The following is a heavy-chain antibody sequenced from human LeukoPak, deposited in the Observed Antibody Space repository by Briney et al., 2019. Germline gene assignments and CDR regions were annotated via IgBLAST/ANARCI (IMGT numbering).Heavy chain of an antibody. CDR3: ARSKGSSGYYLAGIENDY. CDR2: ISYDGSNK. V-gene: IGHV3-30-3*01. D-gene: IGHD3-22*01. J-gene: IGHJ4*02. CDR1: GFTFSSYA. Sequence: GGSLRLSCAASGFTFSSYAMHWVRQAPGKGLEWVAVISYDGSNKYYADSVKGRFTISRDNSKNTLYLQMSSLRSEDTAVYYCARSKGSSGYYLAGIENDYWGQGTLVTVSS.